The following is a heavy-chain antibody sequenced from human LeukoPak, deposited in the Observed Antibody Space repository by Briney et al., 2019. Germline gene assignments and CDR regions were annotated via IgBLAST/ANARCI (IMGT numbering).Heavy chain of an antibody. V-gene: IGHV4-34*01. CDR1: GGSFSGYY. D-gene: IGHD2-15*01. CDR2: INHSGST. CDR3: ARLTLDCSGGSCYSDAFDV. Sequence: PSETLSLTCAVYGGSFSGYYWSWIRQPPGKGLEWIGEINHSGSTNYNPSLKSRVTISVDTSKNQFSLKLSSVTAADTAVYYCARLTLDCSGGSCYSDAFDVWGQGTMVTVSS. J-gene: IGHJ3*01.